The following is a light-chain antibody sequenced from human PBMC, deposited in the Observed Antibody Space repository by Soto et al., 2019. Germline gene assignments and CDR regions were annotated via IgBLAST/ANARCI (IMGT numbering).Light chain of an antibody. J-gene: IGKJ4*01. CDR2: GAS. CDR3: HQRSNWPLT. CDR1: QSVSSRY. Sequence: EIVLTQSPGTLSLSPGERATLSCRASQSVSSRYSAWYQQKPGQAPRLLIYGASTRATGIPDRFSGSGSETDFTLTISSLEPGDFAVYYCHQRSNWPLTFGGGTKLEIK. V-gene: IGKV3D-20*02.